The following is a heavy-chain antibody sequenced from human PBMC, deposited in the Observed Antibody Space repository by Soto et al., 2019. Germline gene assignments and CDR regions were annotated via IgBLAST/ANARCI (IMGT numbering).Heavy chain of an antibody. D-gene: IGHD2-2*01. CDR2: IVVGSGNT. J-gene: IGHJ4*02. CDR3: AADRYCSSTSCPMLFDY. V-gene: IGHV1-58*02. Sequence: GASVKVSCKASGFTFTSSAMQWVRQARGQRLEWIGWIVVGSGNTNYAQKFQERVTITRDMSTSTAYMELSSLRSEDTAVYYCAADRYCSSTSCPMLFDYWGQGTLVIVSS. CDR1: GFTFTSSA.